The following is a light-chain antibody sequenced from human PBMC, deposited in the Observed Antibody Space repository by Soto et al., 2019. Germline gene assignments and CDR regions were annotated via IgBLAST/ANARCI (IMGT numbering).Light chain of an antibody. V-gene: IGKV3-20*01. J-gene: IGKJ5*01. CDR1: QSVSSSY. Sequence: EIVLTQSPGTLSLSPGERATLSCRASQSVSSSYLAWYQQKPGQAPRLLIYGASSRATGIPDRFSGNGSGTDFTLTISRLEPEDFAVYYCQQYYNSATFGQGTRLEIK. CDR3: QQYYNSAT. CDR2: GAS.